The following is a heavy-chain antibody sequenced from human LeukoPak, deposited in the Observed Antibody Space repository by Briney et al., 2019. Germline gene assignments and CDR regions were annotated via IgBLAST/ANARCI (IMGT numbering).Heavy chain of an antibody. Sequence: SSETLSLTCTVSGGSISSGDYYWSWIRQPPGKGLEWIGYIYYSGSTYYNPSLKSRVTISVDTSKNQFSLKLSSVTAADTAVYYCARVRATIFGVVPYNWFDPWGQGTLVTVSS. D-gene: IGHD3-3*01. V-gene: IGHV4-30-4*08. CDR3: ARVRATIFGVVPYNWFDP. CDR2: IYYSGST. CDR1: GGSISSGDYY. J-gene: IGHJ5*02.